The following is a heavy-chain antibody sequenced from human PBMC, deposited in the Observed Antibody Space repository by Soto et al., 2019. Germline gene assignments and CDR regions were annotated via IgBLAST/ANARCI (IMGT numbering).Heavy chain of an antibody. CDR1: GFTFPSSA. CDR3: AAGLVATIHYGNGMDV. J-gene: IGHJ6*02. V-gene: IGHV1-58*02. CDR2: IVVGSGNT. Sequence: QMQLVQSGPEVKKPGTSVKVSCKASGFTFPSSAMQWVRQARGQRLEWIGRIVVGSGNTNYAQKFQERVTITRYMSKRTAYMELSSLRFEDTAVYYCAAGLVATIHYGNGMDVWGQGTTVTVSS. D-gene: IGHD5-12*01.